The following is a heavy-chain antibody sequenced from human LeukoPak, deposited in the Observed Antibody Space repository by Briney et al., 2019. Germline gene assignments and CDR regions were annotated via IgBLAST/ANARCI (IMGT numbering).Heavy chain of an antibody. CDR2: ISLRGRT. CDR3: ARDPSGDEVYYYDSSGTFDY. D-gene: IGHD3-22*01. Sequence: SGTLSLTCGVSGGSITTTNFWSWVRQPPGGGLEWIGEISLRGRTQYNPSLKGRVNISIDESKNHLYLSLASVTAADTAVYYCARDPSGDEVYYYDSSGTFDYWGQGTLVTVSS. CDR1: GGSITTTNF. J-gene: IGHJ4*02. V-gene: IGHV4-4*02.